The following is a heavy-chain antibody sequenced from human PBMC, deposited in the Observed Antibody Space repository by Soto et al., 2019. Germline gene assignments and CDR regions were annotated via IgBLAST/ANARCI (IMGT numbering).Heavy chain of an antibody. CDR2: IYYSGST. D-gene: IGHD6-6*01. CDR3: ARDSEQLVPYYYGMDV. Sequence: SETLSLTCAVYGGSFSGYYGSWIRQHPGKGLEWIGYIYYSGSTYYNPSLKSRVTISVDTSKNQFSLKLSSVTAADTAVYYCARDSEQLVPYYYGMDVWGQGTTVTVSS. CDR1: GGSFSGYY. V-gene: IGHV4-31*11. J-gene: IGHJ6*02.